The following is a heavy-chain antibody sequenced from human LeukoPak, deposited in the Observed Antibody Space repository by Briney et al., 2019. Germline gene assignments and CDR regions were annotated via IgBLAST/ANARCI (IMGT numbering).Heavy chain of an antibody. CDR2: ISYDGSNK. CDR3: ARDRDYYGSGSYTPPDY. J-gene: IGHJ4*02. D-gene: IGHD3-10*01. Sequence: PGRSLRLSCAASGFTFSSYAMHWVRQAPGKGLEWVAVISYDGSNKYYADSVKGRFTISRDNSKNTLYLQMNSLRAEDTAVYYCARDRDYYGSGSYTPPDYWGQGTLVTVSS. CDR1: GFTFSSYA. V-gene: IGHV3-30-3*01.